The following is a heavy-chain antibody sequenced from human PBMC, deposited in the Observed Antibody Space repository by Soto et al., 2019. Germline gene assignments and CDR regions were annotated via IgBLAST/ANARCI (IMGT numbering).Heavy chain of an antibody. CDR3: AGSVFP. CDR2: IYYSGST. Sequence: QVQLQESGPGLVKPSQTLSLTCTVSGGSINSGGYYWNWIRQHPGKGLEWIGYIYYSGSTYYNPSLKRRVTTSVDTSKDQFSLKMSSVTAADTAVDYGAGSVFPWGQGTLVTVSS. V-gene: IGHV4-31*03. CDR1: GGSINSGGYY. J-gene: IGHJ5*02.